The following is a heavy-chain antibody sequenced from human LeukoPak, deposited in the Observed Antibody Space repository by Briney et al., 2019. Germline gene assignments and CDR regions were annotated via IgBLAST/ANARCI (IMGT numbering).Heavy chain of an antibody. J-gene: IGHJ4*02. CDR3: AASSSWSLHFDY. D-gene: IGHD6-13*01. V-gene: IGHV3-30*02. Sequence: GGSLRLSCAASGFTFSSYGMHWVRQAPGKGLEWVAFIRYDGSDKYYADSVKGRFTISRDNSKNTLYLQMNSLRAEDTAVYYCAASSSWSLHFDYWGQGTLVTVSS. CDR1: GFTFSSYG. CDR2: IRYDGSDK.